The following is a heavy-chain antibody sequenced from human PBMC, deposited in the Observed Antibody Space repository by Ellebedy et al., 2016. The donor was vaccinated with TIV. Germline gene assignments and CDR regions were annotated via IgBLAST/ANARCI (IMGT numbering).Heavy chain of an antibody. CDR3: ARTTGGGTGSYHNDD. J-gene: IGHJ4*02. D-gene: IGHD3-10*01. CDR2: IDWDDDK. CDR1: GFSLRARGTC. Sequence: SGPTLVKPTQTLTLTCSVSGFSLRARGTCVSWIRKPPGKALEWLGRIDWDDDKYYKTSLKTRLTISKDTSKNQVVLTLTNLDPVDTATYYCARTTGGGTGSYHNDDWGQGTLVTVS. V-gene: IGHV2-70*11.